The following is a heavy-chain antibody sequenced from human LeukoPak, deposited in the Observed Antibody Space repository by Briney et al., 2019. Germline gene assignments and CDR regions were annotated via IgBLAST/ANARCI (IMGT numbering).Heavy chain of an antibody. D-gene: IGHD3-22*01. J-gene: IGHJ6*02. CDR2: INPNSGGT. CDR1: GYTFTGYD. Sequence: ASVKVSCKASGYTFTGYDMHWVRQAPGQGLEWMGWINPNSGGTNYAQKFQGRVTMTRDTSISTAYMELSRLRSDDTAVHYCARDPHYYDSSGNYYYGMDVWGQGTTVTVSS. V-gene: IGHV1-2*02. CDR3: ARDPHYYDSSGNYYYGMDV.